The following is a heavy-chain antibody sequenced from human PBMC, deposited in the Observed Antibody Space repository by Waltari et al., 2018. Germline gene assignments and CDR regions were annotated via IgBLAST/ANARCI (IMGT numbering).Heavy chain of an antibody. Sequence: QVQLQESGPGLVTPSPTLSLTCTVSGGSIRSGDYFWTWIRQPPGKGLACIGYIHFRGGTYYNPSLESRLTLSVDTSKNQFSLNLNTLTAADTADYYCARADFVGNRGFDSWGQGTRVTVSS. D-gene: IGHD3-10*01. CDR3: ARADFVGNRGFDS. J-gene: IGHJ4*01. CDR2: IHFRGGT. CDR1: GGSIRSGDYF. V-gene: IGHV4-30-4*01.